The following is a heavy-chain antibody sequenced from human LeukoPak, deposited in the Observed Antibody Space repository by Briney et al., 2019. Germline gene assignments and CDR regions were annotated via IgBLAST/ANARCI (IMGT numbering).Heavy chain of an antibody. J-gene: IGHJ4*02. CDR1: GGTFSSYA. V-gene: IGHV1-69*13. Sequence: ASVKVSCKASGGTFSSYAISWVRQAPGQGLEWMGGIIPIFGTANYAQKFQGRVTITADESTSTAYMELSSLRSEDTAVYYCARGSLGDYDSSFTGFDYWGQGTLVTVSS. CDR2: IIPIFGTA. CDR3: ARGSLGDYDSSFTGFDY. D-gene: IGHD3-22*01.